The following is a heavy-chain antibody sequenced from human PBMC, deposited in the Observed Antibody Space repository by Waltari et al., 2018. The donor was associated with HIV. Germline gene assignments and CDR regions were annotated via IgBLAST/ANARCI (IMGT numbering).Heavy chain of an antibody. CDR1: GYGFTNYW. D-gene: IGHD5-12*01. V-gene: IGHV5-51*03. Sequence: EVQLVQSGAEVKKPGESLKISCKGSGYGFTNYWIGWVRQMPGKGREWMGLSSPGSSDVRYSPSLPGQVPISADQSSTTAYLQWSSLQASDTAMYYCARPLCGLGYVESIGYWGQGTLVTVSS. CDR2: SSPGSSDV. J-gene: IGHJ4*02. CDR3: ARPLCGLGYVESIGY.